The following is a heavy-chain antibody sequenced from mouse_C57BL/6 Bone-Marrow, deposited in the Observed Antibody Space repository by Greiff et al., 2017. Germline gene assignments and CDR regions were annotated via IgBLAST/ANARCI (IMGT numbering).Heavy chain of an antibody. CDR2: IYPRSGNT. D-gene: IGHD1-1*01. Sequence: VQLQQSGAELARPGASVKLSCKASGYTFTSYGISWVKQRTGQGLEWIGEIYPRSGNTYYNEKFKGKATLTADKYSSTAYMELRSLTSEDSAVYFCVRSGSPRTYYGSYYFDYWGQGTTLTVSS. CDR1: GYTFTSYG. CDR3: VRSGSPRTYYGSYYFDY. V-gene: IGHV1-81*01. J-gene: IGHJ2*01.